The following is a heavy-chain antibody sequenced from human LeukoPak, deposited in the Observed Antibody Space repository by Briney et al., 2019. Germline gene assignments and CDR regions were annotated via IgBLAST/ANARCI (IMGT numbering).Heavy chain of an antibody. CDR1: GFTFSDHY. J-gene: IGHJ4*02. V-gene: IGHV3-11*06. Sequence: PGGSLRLSCAASGFTFSDHYMTWVRQAPGKGLEWLSYISGSGDDTNYADSVRGRFTISRDNAKNSLYLQMNSLRVEDTAVYYCARDPRTVRIWGQGTLVTVSS. CDR3: ARDPRTVRI. D-gene: IGHD1-1*01. CDR2: ISGSGDDT.